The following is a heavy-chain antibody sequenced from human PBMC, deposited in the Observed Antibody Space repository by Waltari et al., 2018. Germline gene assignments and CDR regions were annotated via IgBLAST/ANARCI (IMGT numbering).Heavy chain of an antibody. CDR3: ARTIVQGQYYMDV. CDR2: IDCSDSYP. V-gene: IGHV5-10-1*01. J-gene: IGHJ6*03. Sequence: EVQLVQSGAEVGKPGESLRIACQASGYSFTTSWITWVRQVPGKGLEWMGRIDCSDSYPNYSPSFQGHVALSVDESISTAYLQWSSLMASDTAIYYCARTIVQGQYYMDVWGKGTMVTVSS. D-gene: IGHD3-22*01. CDR1: GYSFTTSW.